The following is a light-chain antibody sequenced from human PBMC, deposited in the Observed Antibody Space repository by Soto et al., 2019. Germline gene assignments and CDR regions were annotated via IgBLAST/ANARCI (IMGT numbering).Light chain of an antibody. J-gene: IGKJ4*01. Sequence: EIVLTQSPGTLSLSPGERATLSCRASQSVGSSYLAWYQQKPGQAPRLLIYGASSRATGIPDRFSGSGSGTDFTLTISRLEPEDSAVYYCQQYGSSPLTFGGGTKVDIK. V-gene: IGKV3-20*01. CDR2: GAS. CDR3: QQYGSSPLT. CDR1: QSVGSSY.